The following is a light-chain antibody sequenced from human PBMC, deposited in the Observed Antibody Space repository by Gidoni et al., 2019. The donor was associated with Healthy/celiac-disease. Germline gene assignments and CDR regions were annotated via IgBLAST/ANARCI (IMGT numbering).Light chain of an antibody. CDR2: SNN. CDR3: AAWDDSLNGVV. J-gene: IGLJ2*01. CDR1: SSNIGSNT. V-gene: IGLV1-44*01. Sequence: QSVLPPPPSASGTPGQRVTISCSGSSSNIGSNTVNWYQQLPGTAPKLLIYSNNQRPSGVPDRFSGSKSGTAASLAISGLQSEDEADYYWAAWDDSLNGVVFGGGTKLTV.